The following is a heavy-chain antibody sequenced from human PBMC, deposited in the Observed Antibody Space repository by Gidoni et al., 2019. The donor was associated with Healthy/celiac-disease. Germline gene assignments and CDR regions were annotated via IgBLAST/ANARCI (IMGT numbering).Heavy chain of an antibody. D-gene: IGHD3-3*01. Sequence: QVQLVQSGAEVKKPGASVKVSCKASGYTFTSYGISWVRQAPGQGLEWMGWISAYNGNTNYAQKLQGRVTMTTDTSTSTAYMELRSLRSDDTAVYYCASAQAATYYDFWSGYSDYYYYYGMDVWGQGTTVTVSS. V-gene: IGHV1-18*01. CDR2: ISAYNGNT. CDR1: GYTFTSYG. CDR3: ASAQAATYYDFWSGYSDYYYYYGMDV. J-gene: IGHJ6*02.